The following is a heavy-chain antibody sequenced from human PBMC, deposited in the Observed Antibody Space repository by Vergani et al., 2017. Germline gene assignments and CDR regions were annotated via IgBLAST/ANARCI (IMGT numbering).Heavy chain of an antibody. Sequence: QVQLVQSGAEVKKPGSSVKVSCKASGGTFSSYTISWVRQAPGQGLEWMGRIIPILGIANYAQKFQGRVTITADKSTSTAYMELSSLRSEDTAVYYCAKEGAWRWLQSPFDYWGQGTLVTVSS. V-gene: IGHV1-69*08. CDR2: IIPILGIA. D-gene: IGHD5-24*01. J-gene: IGHJ4*02. CDR1: GGTFSSYT. CDR3: AKEGAWRWLQSPFDY.